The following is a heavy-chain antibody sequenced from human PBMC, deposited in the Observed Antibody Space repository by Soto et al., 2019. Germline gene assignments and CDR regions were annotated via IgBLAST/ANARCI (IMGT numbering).Heavy chain of an antibody. V-gene: IGHV4-31*03. CDR2: IYYSGST. Sequence: SETLSLTCTVSGGSISSGGYYWSWIRQHPGKGLEWIGYIYYSGSTYYNPSLKSRVTISVDTSKNQFSLKLSSVTAADTAVYYCARDLRFRGFYAMDVWGQGTTVTVSS. J-gene: IGHJ6*02. CDR1: GGSISSGGYY. CDR3: ARDLRFRGFYAMDV. D-gene: IGHD3-10*01.